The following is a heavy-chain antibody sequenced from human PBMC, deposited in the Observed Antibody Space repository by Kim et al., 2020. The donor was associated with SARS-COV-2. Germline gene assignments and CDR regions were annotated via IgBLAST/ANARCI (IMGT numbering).Heavy chain of an antibody. CDR1: GYTFTGYY. J-gene: IGHJ5*02. CDR3: AKTADDTGDIWFDP. CDR2: INPNTGGT. D-gene: IGHD3-16*01. Sequence: ASVKVSCKASGYTFTGYYIQWVRQAPGQGLEWMGRINPNTGGTNYAQKFRTRVTMTWDTSMSTAYMDLSSLRSDDTAVYYCAKTADDTGDIWFDPW. V-gene: IGHV1-2*06.